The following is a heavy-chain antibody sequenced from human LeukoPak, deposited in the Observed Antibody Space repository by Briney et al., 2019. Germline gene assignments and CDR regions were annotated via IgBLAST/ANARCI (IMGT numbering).Heavy chain of an antibody. J-gene: IGHJ4*02. CDR2: INHSGST. D-gene: IGHD1-26*01. CDR3: ARGGVGAITFDY. Sequence: SETLPPTCAVYGGSFSGYYRSWIRQPPGKGLEWIGEINHSGSTNYNPSLKSRVTISVDTSKNQFSLKLSSVTAADTAVYYCARGGVGAITFDYWGQGTLVTVSS. CDR1: GGSFSGYY. V-gene: IGHV4-34*01.